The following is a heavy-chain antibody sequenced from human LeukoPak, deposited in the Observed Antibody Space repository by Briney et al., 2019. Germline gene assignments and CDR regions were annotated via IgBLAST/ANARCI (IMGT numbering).Heavy chain of an antibody. CDR1: GYTFTGYY. V-gene: IGHV1-2*02. Sequence: GASVKVSCEASGYTFTGYYMHWVRQAPGQGLEWMGWINPNSGGTNYAQKFQGRVTMTRDTSISTAYMELSRLRSDDTAVYYCARGGSGNWNPGDLDYWGQGTLVTVSS. CDR2: INPNSGGT. D-gene: IGHD1-20*01. CDR3: ARGGSGNWNPGDLDY. J-gene: IGHJ4*02.